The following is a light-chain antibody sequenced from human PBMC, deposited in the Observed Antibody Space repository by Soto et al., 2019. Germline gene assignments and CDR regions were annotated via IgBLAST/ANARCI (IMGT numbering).Light chain of an antibody. CDR1: QSLSSSY. V-gene: IGKV3-20*01. Sequence: EIVLTQSPGTLSLSPGERATLSCRASQSLSSSYLAWYQQKPGQAPRLLIYGASSRATGIPDRFNGSGSGTAFTLTVSRLEPEDFAVYYCQHYESSPLAFGGGTKVDI. CDR2: GAS. J-gene: IGKJ4*01. CDR3: QHYESSPLA.